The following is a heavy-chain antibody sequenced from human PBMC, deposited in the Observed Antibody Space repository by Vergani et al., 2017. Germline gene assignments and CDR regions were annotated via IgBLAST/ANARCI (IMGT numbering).Heavy chain of an antibody. CDR3: AGEARPGFYYFDY. D-gene: IGHD6-6*01. CDR2: INTNTGNP. V-gene: IGHV7-4-1*02. Sequence: QVQLVQSGSELKKPGASVRISCKPSGYTFTNYAMNWVRQAPGQGLEWMGWINTNTGNPTYAQGFTGRFVFSLDTSVNTAYLEIKILKAEDTAVYYCAGEARPGFYYFDYWGQGTLITVSS. CDR1: GYTFTNYA. J-gene: IGHJ4*02.